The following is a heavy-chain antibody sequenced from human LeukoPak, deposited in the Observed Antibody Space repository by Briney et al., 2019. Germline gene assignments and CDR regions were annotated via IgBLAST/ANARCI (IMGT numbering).Heavy chain of an antibody. D-gene: IGHD1-14*01. CDR2: IYYSGST. CDR3: ARGFSATTFDY. V-gene: IGHV4-30-4*08. CDR1: GGSISSGDYY. Sequence: SETLSLTCTVSGGSISSGDYYWSWIRQPPGKGLEWIGYIYYSGSTYYNPSLKSRVTISVDTSKNQFSLKLSSVTAADTAVYYCARGFSATTFDYWGGEPWSPSPQ. J-gene: IGHJ4*02.